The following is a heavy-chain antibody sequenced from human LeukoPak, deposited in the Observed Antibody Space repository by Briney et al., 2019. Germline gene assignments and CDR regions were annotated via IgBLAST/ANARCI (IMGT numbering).Heavy chain of an antibody. J-gene: IGHJ4*02. Sequence: GGSLRLSCAASGFTFSSYAMTWVRQAPGKGPEWVSAISGSGGSTYYADSVKGRFTISRDNSKNTLYVQMNSLRAEDTAVYYCAKENPSPNSSSCLDYWGQGTLVTVSS. V-gene: IGHV3-23*01. D-gene: IGHD2-2*01. CDR1: GFTFSSYA. CDR2: ISGSGGST. CDR3: AKENPSPNSSSCLDY.